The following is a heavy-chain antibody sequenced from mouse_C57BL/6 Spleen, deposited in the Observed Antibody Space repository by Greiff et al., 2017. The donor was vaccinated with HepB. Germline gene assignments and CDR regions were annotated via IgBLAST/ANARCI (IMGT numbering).Heavy chain of an antibody. CDR3: ARPTYYSNYKYFDV. J-gene: IGHJ1*03. Sequence: QVQLQQSGAELARPGASVKLSCKASGYTFTSYGISWVKQRTGQGLEWIGEIYPRSGNTYYNEKFKGKATLTADKSSSTAYMELRSLTSEDSAVYFCARPTYYSNYKYFDVWGTGTTVTVSS. V-gene: IGHV1-81*01. D-gene: IGHD2-5*01. CDR1: GYTFTSYG. CDR2: IYPRSGNT.